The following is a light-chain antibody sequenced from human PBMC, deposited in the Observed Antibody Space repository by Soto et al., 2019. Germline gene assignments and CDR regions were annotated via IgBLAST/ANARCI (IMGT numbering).Light chain of an antibody. CDR2: EAP. J-gene: IGKJ5*01. V-gene: IGKV1-9*01. CDR1: HDISTY. Sequence: DIQLTQSPSLLSASVGDRFTITCRASHDISTYLAWYQQKPGKAPKLMIYEAPTLQSGVPSRFSGSGSGTEFTLTISGLLPEDFATYHCQQLNTLPFTFGQGTRLEI. CDR3: QQLNTLPFT.